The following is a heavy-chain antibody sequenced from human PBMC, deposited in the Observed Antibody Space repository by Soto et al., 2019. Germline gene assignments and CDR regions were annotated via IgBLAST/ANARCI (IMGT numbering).Heavy chain of an antibody. J-gene: IGHJ4*02. CDR3: GLGSSSSFYSLTY. Sequence: GGSLRLSCAASGITFDDFAMHWVRQAPGKGLEWVSGINWDGDFIDYADSVKGRLTISRDKAQNSLYLQMTNLGREDTALYFCGLGSSSSFYSLTYWGQGTLVTVSS. D-gene: IGHD3-3*01. V-gene: IGHV3-9*01. CDR2: INWDGDFI. CDR1: GITFDDFA.